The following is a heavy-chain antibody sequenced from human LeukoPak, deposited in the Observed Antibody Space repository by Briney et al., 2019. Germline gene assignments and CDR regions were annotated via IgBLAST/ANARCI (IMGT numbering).Heavy chain of an antibody. D-gene: IGHD6-13*01. CDR2: ISSSSSYI. J-gene: IGHJ3*02. CDR3: ARAYSSSWYGGAFDI. CDR1: GFTFSSYS. Sequence: GGSLRLSCAASGFTFSSYSMNWVRQAPGKGLEWVSSISSSSSYIYYADSVKGRLTISRENAKNSLYLQMNSLRAEETAVYYCARAYSSSWYGGAFDIWGQGTMVTVSS. V-gene: IGHV3-21*01.